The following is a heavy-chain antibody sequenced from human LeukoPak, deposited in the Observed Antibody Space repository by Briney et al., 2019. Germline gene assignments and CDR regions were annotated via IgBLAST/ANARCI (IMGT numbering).Heavy chain of an antibody. CDR2: INPSGDTT. V-gene: IGHV1-46*01. J-gene: IGHJ4*02. CDR1: GYTFTSYY. CDR3: ARTCSGGSCYSYFDY. D-gene: IGHD2-15*01. Sequence: ASVKVSCKASGYTFTSYYMHWVRQAPGQGLEWMGIINPSGDTTSYAQKFQGRVTMTRDTSTSTVYMELSSLRSEDTAVYYCARTCSGGSCYSYFDYRGKGTLVTVSS.